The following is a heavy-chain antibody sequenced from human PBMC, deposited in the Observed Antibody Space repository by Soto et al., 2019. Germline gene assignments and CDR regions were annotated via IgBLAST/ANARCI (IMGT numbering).Heavy chain of an antibody. D-gene: IGHD6-6*01. CDR2: IVPMFGIP. J-gene: IGHJ6*03. Sequence: QVQLVQSGAEVKKPGSSVKVSCKASGGTFSSYAINWVRQAPGQGLEWMGRIVPMFGIPNFAPKFQGRVTMTADISTTTAYMELSSLRSEDTAVYYCASGPYTSSSGGYYYYYMDVWGKGTTVTVSS. CDR1: GGTFSSYA. V-gene: IGHV1-69*02. CDR3: ASGPYTSSSGGYYYYYMDV.